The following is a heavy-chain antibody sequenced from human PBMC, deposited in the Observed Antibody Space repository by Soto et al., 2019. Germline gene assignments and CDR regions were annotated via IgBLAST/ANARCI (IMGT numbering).Heavy chain of an antibody. D-gene: IGHD6-19*01. CDR2: IWYDGSNK. Sequence: GGSLRLSCAASGFTFSSYGMHWVRQAPGKGLEWVAVIWYDGSNKYYADSVKGRFTISRDNSKNTLYLQMNSLRAEDTAVYYCARDDSLAVAGTMPLRWGQGTLVTVSS. CDR1: GFTFSSYG. CDR3: ARDDSLAVAGTMPLR. J-gene: IGHJ4*02. V-gene: IGHV3-33*01.